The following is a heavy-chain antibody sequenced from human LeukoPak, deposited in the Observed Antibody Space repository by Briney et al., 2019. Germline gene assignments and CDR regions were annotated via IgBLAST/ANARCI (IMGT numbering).Heavy chain of an antibody. CDR1: GYTFTCYY. J-gene: IGHJ5*02. Sequence: ASVKVSCKASGYTFTCYYMHWVRQAPGQGLEWMGRINPNSGGTNYAQKFQGRVTMTRDTSISTAYMELSRLRSDDTAVYYCARDPSHDYAFDRWFDPWGQGTLVTVSS. CDR3: ARDPSHDYAFDRWFDP. D-gene: IGHD4-17*01. V-gene: IGHV1-2*06. CDR2: INPNSGGT.